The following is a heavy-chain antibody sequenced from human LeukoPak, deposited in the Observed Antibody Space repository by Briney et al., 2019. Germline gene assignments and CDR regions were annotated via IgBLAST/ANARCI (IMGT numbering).Heavy chain of an antibody. V-gene: IGHV3-30-3*01. D-gene: IGHD5-18*01. CDR2: ISYDGSNK. Sequence: GGSLRLSCAASGFTFSSYAMHWVRQAPGKGLEWVAVISYDGSNKYYADSVKGRFTISRDNSKNTLYLQMNSLRAEETAVYYCARSYGSYYYYGMDVWGQGTTVTVSS. CDR3: ARSYGSYYYYGMDV. J-gene: IGHJ6*02. CDR1: GFTFSSYA.